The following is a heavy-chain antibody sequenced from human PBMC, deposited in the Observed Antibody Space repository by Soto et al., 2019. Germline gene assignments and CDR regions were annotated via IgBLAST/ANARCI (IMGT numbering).Heavy chain of an antibody. Sequence: TSETLSLTCAVSGDSISSYYWSWIRQHPGKGLEWIGYIYYSGSTYYNPSLKSRVTISVDTSKNQFSLKLSSVTAADTAVYYCARGALNWFDPWGQGTLVTVSS. CDR2: IYYSGST. CDR1: GDSISSYY. V-gene: IGHV4-59*06. CDR3: ARGALNWFDP. J-gene: IGHJ5*02.